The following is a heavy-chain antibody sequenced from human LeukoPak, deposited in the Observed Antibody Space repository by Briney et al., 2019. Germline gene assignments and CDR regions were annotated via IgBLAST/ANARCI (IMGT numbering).Heavy chain of an antibody. Sequence: PGGSLRLSCAVSGFTFSGFWMSWSRQAPGKGLEWVSSISTTASYIYDADSVKGRFTISRDNAKNSLYLQMSSLTAEDTAVYYCARGPDYYDSNGYFDYWGQGTLVTVSS. CDR3: ARGPDYYDSNGYFDY. V-gene: IGHV3-21*01. J-gene: IGHJ4*02. D-gene: IGHD3-22*01. CDR1: GFTFSGFW. CDR2: ISTTASYI.